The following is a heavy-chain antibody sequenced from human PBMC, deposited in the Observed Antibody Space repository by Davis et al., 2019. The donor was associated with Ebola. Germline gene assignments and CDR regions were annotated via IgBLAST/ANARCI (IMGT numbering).Heavy chain of an antibody. Sequence: GESLKISCVVSGFTFSRSWMNWVRQAPGQGLEWVASIKEDGSEKYHVHSVEGRFTISRDNAKNSLYLQMSSLRAEDSAVYYCANLEWVNPDYWGQGVLVSVSS. J-gene: IGHJ4*02. D-gene: IGHD3-3*01. CDR1: GFTFSRSW. CDR2: IKEDGSEK. V-gene: IGHV3-7*01. CDR3: ANLEWVNPDY.